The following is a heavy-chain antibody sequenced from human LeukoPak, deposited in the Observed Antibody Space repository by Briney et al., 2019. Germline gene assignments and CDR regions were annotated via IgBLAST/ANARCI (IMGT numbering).Heavy chain of an antibody. D-gene: IGHD3-10*01. CDR3: AKDMTPYYYGSGSPVSF. V-gene: IGHV3-30-3*01. Sequence: GRSLRLSCAASGFTFSSYAMHWVRQAPGKGLEWVAVISYDGSNKYYADSVKGRFTISRDNSKNTLYLQMNSLRAEDTAFYYCAKDMTPYYYGSGSPVSFWGQGTLVTVSS. CDR1: GFTFSSYA. J-gene: IGHJ4*02. CDR2: ISYDGSNK.